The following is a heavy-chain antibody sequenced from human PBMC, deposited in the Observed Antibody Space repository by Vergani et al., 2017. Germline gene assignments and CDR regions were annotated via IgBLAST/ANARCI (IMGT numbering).Heavy chain of an antibody. D-gene: IGHD5-12*01. CDR3: ARLGYSGYDFFDSRYYYYMDV. CDR2: TRNKANSYTT. J-gene: IGHJ6*03. Sequence: EVQLVESGGGLVQPGGSLRLSCAASGFTFSDHYMDWVRQAPGKGLEWVGRTRNKANSYTTEYAASVKGRFTISRDDSKNSLYLQMNSLKTEDTAVYYCARLGYSGYDFFDSRYYYYMDVWGKGTTVTVSS. V-gene: IGHV3-72*01. CDR1: GFTFSDHY.